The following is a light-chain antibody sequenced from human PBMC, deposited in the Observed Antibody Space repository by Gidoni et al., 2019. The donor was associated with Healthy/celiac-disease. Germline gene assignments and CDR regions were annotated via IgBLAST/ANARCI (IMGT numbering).Light chain of an antibody. V-gene: IGLV1-44*01. J-gene: IGLJ3*02. Sequence: QSVLTQPPSASGTPGQRVTISCSGSRSNTGSNPVNWYQQLPGTAPKLLIYSNNQRPSGVPDRFSGSKSGTSASLAISGLQSEDEADYYCAAWDDSLNGWVFGGGTKLTVL. CDR1: RSNTGSNP. CDR2: SNN. CDR3: AAWDDSLNGWV.